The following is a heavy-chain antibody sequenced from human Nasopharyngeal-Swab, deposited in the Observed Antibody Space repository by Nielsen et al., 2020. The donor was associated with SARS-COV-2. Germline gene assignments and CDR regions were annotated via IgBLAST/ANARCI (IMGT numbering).Heavy chain of an antibody. CDR2: ISGSGRSI. J-gene: IGHJ3*02. Sequence: GESLKISCTASGFDFSTYGMNWVRQTPGKGVECISFISGSGRSIYYADSVRGRFTISRDNTKNSLYLRMDSLRDEDTAAYYCARVFRVGTTRDAFDIWGQGTKVIVSS. V-gene: IGHV3-48*02. CDR1: GFDFSTYG. D-gene: IGHD1-26*01. CDR3: ARVFRVGTTRDAFDI.